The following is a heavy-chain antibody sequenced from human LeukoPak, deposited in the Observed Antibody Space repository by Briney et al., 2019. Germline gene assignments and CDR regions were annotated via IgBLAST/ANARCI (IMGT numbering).Heavy chain of an antibody. CDR1: GFTCSSYS. Sequence: PGGSLRLSCAASGFTCSSYSMNWVRQAPGKGLEWVSSISSSSSYIYYADSVKGRFTISRDNAKNSLYLQMNSLRAEDTAVYYCARGSRVLRFLEWFPYYFDYWGQGTLVTVSS. D-gene: IGHD3-3*01. CDR2: ISSSSSYI. V-gene: IGHV3-21*01. CDR3: ARGSRVLRFLEWFPYYFDY. J-gene: IGHJ4*02.